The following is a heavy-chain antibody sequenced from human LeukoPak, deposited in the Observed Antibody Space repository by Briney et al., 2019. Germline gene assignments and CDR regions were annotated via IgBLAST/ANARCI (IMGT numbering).Heavy chain of an antibody. V-gene: IGHV3-15*01. CDR3: TTDNNRITIVYFDY. Sequence: PGGSLRLSCAASGFTFSNAWMSWVRQAPGKGLEWVGRIKSKTDGGTTDYAAPVKGRFTISRDDSKNTLYLQMNSLKTEHTAVYYCTTDNNRITIVYFDYWGQGTLVTVSS. CDR2: IKSKTDGGTT. CDR1: GFTFSNAW. J-gene: IGHJ4*02. D-gene: IGHD3-10*01.